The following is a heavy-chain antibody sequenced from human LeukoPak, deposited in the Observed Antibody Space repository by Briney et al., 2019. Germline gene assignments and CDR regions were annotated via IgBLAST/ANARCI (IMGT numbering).Heavy chain of an antibody. CDR3: ARDKFPTTGIDY. CDR2: ISYDGSNK. J-gene: IGHJ4*02. Sequence: SLRLSCAASGFTFSSYGMHWVRQAPGKGLEWVAVISYDGSNKYYADSVKGRFTISRDNSKNTLYLQMNSLRAEDTAVYYCARDKFPTTGIDYWGQGTLVTVSS. CDR1: GFTFSSYG. V-gene: IGHV3-30*03. D-gene: IGHD5-12*01.